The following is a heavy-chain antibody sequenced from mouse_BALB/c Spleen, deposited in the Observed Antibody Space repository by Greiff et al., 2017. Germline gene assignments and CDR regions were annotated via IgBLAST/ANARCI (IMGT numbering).Heavy chain of an antibody. Sequence: EVKLQESGGGLVKPGGSLKLSCAASGFTFSSYAMSWVRQSPEKRLEWVAEISSGGSYTYYPDTVTGRFTISRDNAKNTLYLEMSSLRSEDTAMYYCARDGDGNYVAYWGQGTLVTVSA. J-gene: IGHJ3*01. CDR2: ISSGGSYT. V-gene: IGHV5-9-4*01. CDR1: GFTFSSYA. CDR3: ARDGDGNYVAY. D-gene: IGHD2-1*01.